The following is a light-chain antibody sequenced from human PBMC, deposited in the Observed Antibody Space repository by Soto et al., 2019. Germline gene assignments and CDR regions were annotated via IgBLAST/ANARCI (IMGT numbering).Light chain of an antibody. Sequence: EIVFTQSPVTLSLSPGERATLSWSASQSVSSSYLARYQQKPGQAPRLLIYGASSRATGIPDRFSGSGSGTDFTLTISRLEPEDFAVYYCQQYGSSLINFGRGTRLEIK. V-gene: IGKV3-20*01. CDR2: GAS. J-gene: IGKJ5*01. CDR3: QQYGSSLIN. CDR1: QSVSSSY.